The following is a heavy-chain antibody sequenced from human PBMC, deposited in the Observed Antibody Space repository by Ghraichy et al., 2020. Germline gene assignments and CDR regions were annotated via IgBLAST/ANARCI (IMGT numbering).Heavy chain of an antibody. D-gene: IGHD1-1*01. V-gene: IGHV3-21*01. Sequence: GALRLSCAASGFTFSSYNMVWVRQSPGEGLEWVSSINYSGDKTHYAGSVKGRFTIFRHSARNSLYLQMNSLRVEDTAVYYCARIVEPHYFDQWGQGTLVTVSS. CDR3: ARIVEPHYFDQ. CDR1: GFTFSSYN. J-gene: IGHJ4*02. CDR2: INYSGDKT.